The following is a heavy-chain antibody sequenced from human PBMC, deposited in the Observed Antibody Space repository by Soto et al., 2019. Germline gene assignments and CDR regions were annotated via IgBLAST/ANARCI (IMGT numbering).Heavy chain of an antibody. J-gene: IGHJ6*03. CDR1: GGSFSGYY. CDR2: INHSGST. V-gene: IGHV4-34*01. Sequence: QVQLQQWGAGLLKPSETLSLTCAVYGGSFSGYYWSWIRQPPGKGLEWIGEINHSGSTNYNPSLKRRVTISVDTSKNQFSLKLSSVTAADTAVYYCARVFVVVPAAIDPVNYYYMDVWGKGTTVTVSS. CDR3: ARVFVVVPAAIDPVNYYYMDV. D-gene: IGHD2-2*01.